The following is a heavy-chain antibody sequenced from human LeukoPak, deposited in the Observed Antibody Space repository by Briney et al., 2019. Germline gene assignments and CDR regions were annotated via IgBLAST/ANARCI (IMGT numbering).Heavy chain of an antibody. CDR3: ARDRDFWSGYYSDY. V-gene: IGHV4-61*02. CDR1: GGSISSGSYY. Sequence: SETLSLTCTVSGGSISSGSYYWSWIRQPAGKGLEWIGRIYTSGSTNYNPSLKSRVTISVDTSKNQFSLKLSSVTAADTAVYYCARDRDFWSGYYSDYWGQGTLVTVSS. J-gene: IGHJ4*02. D-gene: IGHD3-3*01. CDR2: IYTSGST.